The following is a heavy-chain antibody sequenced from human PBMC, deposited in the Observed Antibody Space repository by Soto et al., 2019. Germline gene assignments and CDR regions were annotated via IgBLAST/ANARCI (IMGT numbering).Heavy chain of an antibody. D-gene: IGHD3-10*01. Sequence: SETLSLTCSVSGGSISSYYWSWIRQHPGKGLEWIAYIYYSGNTKYNPSLQSRVTISEDTSKNQFSLRLSSVTAADTAIYYCARHQPTLVRGVRDAFDFWGPGTMVT. V-gene: IGHV4-59*01. J-gene: IGHJ3*01. CDR2: IYYSGNT. CDR3: ARHQPTLVRGVRDAFDF. CDR1: GGSISSYY.